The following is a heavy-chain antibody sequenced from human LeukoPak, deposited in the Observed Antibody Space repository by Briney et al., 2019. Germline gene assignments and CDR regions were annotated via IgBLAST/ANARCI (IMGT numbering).Heavy chain of an antibody. CDR1: GFTFSSYA. D-gene: IGHD2-2*01. Sequence: GGSLRLSCAASGFTFSSYAMHWVRRAPGKGLEWVAVISYDGSNKYYADSVKGRFTISRDNSKNTLYLQMNSLRAEDTAVYYCARDKLVGYYYGMDVWGQGTTVTVSS. CDR3: ARDKLVGYYYGMDV. V-gene: IGHV3-30-3*01. CDR2: ISYDGSNK. J-gene: IGHJ6*02.